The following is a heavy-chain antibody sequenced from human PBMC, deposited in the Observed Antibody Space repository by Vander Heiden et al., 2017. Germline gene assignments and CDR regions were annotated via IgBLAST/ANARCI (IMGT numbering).Heavy chain of an antibody. J-gene: IGHJ4*02. Sequence: EVQLVESGGGLVQPGGSLRLSCAASGFTCSSCWWPGVRQARGKGLVWVSRMNSDGSRTSYADSVKGRFTISRDNAKNTLYLQMNSRRAEDTAVYYCARDSRIQLWLLSYWGQGTLVTVSS. CDR3: ARDSRIQLWLLSY. V-gene: IGHV3-74*01. D-gene: IGHD5-18*01. CDR1: GFTCSSCW. CDR2: MNSDGSRT.